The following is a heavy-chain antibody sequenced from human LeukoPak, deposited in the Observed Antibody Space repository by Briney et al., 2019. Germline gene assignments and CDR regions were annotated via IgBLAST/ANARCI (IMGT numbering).Heavy chain of an antibody. CDR2: IYYSGST. V-gene: IGHV4-39*07. CDR3: ARNFYDFWSGYSYYDAFDI. D-gene: IGHD3-3*01. J-gene: IGHJ3*02. CDR1: GGSISSSSYY. Sequence: SETLSLTCTVSGGSISSSSYYWGWIRQPPGKGLEWIGSIYYSGSTYYNPSLKGRVTISVDTSKNQFSLKLSSVTAADTAVYYCARNFYDFWSGYSYYDAFDIWGQGTMVTVSS.